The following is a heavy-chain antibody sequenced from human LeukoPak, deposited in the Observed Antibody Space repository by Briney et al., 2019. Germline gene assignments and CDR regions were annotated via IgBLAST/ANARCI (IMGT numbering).Heavy chain of an antibody. V-gene: IGHV3-48*01. CDR2: ISSSSTI. CDR3: ARGPAFDI. CDR1: GFTFSSYS. Sequence: GGSLRLSCAASGFTFSSYSMNWVRQAPGKGLEWVSYISSSSTIYYADSVKGRFTISRDNAKNSLYLQMNSLRAEDTAVYYCARGPAFDIWGQGTMVTVSS. J-gene: IGHJ3*02.